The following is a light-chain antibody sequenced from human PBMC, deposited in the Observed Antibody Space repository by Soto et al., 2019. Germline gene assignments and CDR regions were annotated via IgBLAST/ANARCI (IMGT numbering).Light chain of an antibody. CDR3: SSYTSSTTLPYV. Sequence: QSALIQPASVSGSPGQSITISCTGTSSDVGGYNYVSWYQQHPGKAPKLMIYEVSVRPLGVSNRFSGSKSDNTASLTISGLQTEDEADYYCSSYTSSTTLPYVFGTGTKLTVL. V-gene: IGLV2-14*01. CDR1: SSDVGGYNY. CDR2: EVS. J-gene: IGLJ1*01.